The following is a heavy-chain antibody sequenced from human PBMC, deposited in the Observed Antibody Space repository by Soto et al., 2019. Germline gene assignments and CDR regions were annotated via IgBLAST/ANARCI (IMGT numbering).Heavy chain of an antibody. V-gene: IGHV3-72*01. CDR1: GFTFSDHY. J-gene: IGHJ3*02. CDR2: TRNKLSIYTT. D-gene: IGHD4-17*01. CDR3: ARELTTVLTGDAFDI. Sequence: GGSLRLSCAASGFTFSDHYIDWVRQAPGKGLEWVGRTRNKLSIYTTEYAASVKGRFTFSRDDSKNSLYLQMNSLKTEDTAVYYCARELTTVLTGDAFDIWGQGTMVTVSS.